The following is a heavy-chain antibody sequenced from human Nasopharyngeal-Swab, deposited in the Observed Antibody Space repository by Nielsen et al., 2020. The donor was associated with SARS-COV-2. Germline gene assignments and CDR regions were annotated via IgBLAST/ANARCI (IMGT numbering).Heavy chain of an antibody. Sequence: WIRQPPGKGLEWVSPISSSSSYIYYADSVKGRFTISRDNAKNSLYLQMDSLRAEDTAVYYCARTILSSSPEEGFDYWGQGTRVTVSS. J-gene: IGHJ4*02. D-gene: IGHD6-6*01. CDR2: ISSSSSYI. V-gene: IGHV3-21*01. CDR3: ARTILSSSPEEGFDY.